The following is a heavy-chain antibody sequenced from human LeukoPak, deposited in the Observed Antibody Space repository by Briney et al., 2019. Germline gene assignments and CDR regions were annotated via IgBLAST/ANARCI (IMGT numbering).Heavy chain of an antibody. Sequence: GGSLRLSCAASGFTFSSYGMHWVRQAPGKGLEWVAFIRYDGSNKYYADSVKGRFTISRDNSKNTLYLQMNSLRAEDTAVYYCARTTGHNWYFDLWGRGTLVTVSS. CDR1: GFTFSSYG. D-gene: IGHD1-1*01. J-gene: IGHJ2*01. V-gene: IGHV3-30*02. CDR3: ARTTGHNWYFDL. CDR2: IRYDGSNK.